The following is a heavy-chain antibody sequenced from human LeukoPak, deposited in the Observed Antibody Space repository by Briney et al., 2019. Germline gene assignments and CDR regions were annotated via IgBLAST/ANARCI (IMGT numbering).Heavy chain of an antibody. CDR1: GFTVSNNY. CDR2: IYASGSS. V-gene: IGHV3-53*01. D-gene: IGHD1-26*01. Sequence: GGCLRLSCAASGFTVSNNYMSWVRQIPGKGLEWLSVIYASGSSYYADSVKGRFTISRDNSKNILYLQMKSLRAEDTAVYYCARVIVGSTPHMDYLDYWGQGTLVTVSS. J-gene: IGHJ4*02. CDR3: ARVIVGSTPHMDYLDY.